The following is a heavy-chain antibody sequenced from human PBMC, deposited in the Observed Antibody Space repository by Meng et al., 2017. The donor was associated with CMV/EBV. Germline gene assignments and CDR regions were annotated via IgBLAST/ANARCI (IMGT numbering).Heavy chain of an antibody. D-gene: IGHD6-19*01. J-gene: IGHJ5*02. CDR1: GGSFSGYY. Sequence: QAQRQQWGAGLLKPSETLSLTCAVYGGSFSGYYWSWIRQSPGKGLEWIGEINHSGSTNYNPSLKSRVTISVDTSKNQFSLKLSSVTAADTAVYYCARGRQWLVRGWFDPWGQGTLVTVSS. V-gene: IGHV4-34*01. CDR2: INHSGST. CDR3: ARGRQWLVRGWFDP.